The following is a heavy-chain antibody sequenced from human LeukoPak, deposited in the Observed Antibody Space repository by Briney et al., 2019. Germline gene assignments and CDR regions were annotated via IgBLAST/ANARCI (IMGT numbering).Heavy chain of an antibody. CDR3: ARGLTGLLWFGELLSNYYYYYMDV. V-gene: IGHV4-59*01. J-gene: IGHJ6*03. Sequence: SETLSLTCAVYGGSFSGYYWSWIRQPPGRGLEWIGYIYYSGSTNYNPSLKSRVTISVDTSKNQFSLKLSSVTAADTAVYYCARGLTGLLWFGELLSNYYYYYMDVWGKGTTVTVSS. CDR2: IYYSGST. D-gene: IGHD3-10*01. CDR1: GGSFSGYY.